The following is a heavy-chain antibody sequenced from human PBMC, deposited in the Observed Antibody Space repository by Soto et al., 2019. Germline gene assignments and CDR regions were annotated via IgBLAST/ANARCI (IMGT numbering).Heavy chain of an antibody. V-gene: IGHV1-58*01. J-gene: IGHJ4*02. CDR3: AAFAYYGFWSGYSFDY. CDR1: GFPFTSSA. CDR2: IVVGRGNT. D-gene: IGHD3-3*01. Sequence: SVKVSCKASGFPFTSSAVQWVRQARGQRLEWIGWIVVGRGNTDYAQKSQDRVTFTRDMSTTTAYMELSSLRSEDTAVYYCAAFAYYGFWSGYSFDYWGQGTLVTVSS.